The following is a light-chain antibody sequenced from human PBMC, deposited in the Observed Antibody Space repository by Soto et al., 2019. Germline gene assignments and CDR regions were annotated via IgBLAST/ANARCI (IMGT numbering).Light chain of an antibody. Sequence: NFMLTQPHSVSESPGKTVTISCTRSSGSIASNYVQWYQQRPGSAPTTVIYEDNQRPSGVPDRFSGSTDGSSSLTISGLQTEDEADYYCQSYDSSTVVFGGGTKLTVL. CDR1: SGSIASNY. V-gene: IGLV6-57*04. J-gene: IGLJ2*01. CDR2: EDN. CDR3: QSYDSSTVV.